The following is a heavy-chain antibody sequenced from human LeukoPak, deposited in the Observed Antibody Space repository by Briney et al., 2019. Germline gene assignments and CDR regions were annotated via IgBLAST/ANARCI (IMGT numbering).Heavy chain of an antibody. CDR1: GYTFDNYG. D-gene: IGHD6-13*01. J-gene: IGHJ5*02. V-gene: IGHV1-3*01. CDR3: ARGAGQQPFPFDP. Sequence: GASVKVSCKASGYTFDNYGFHWVRQAPGQRLEWMGWINAGNGDTKYLQKFQGRVTITGDASASTAYMELSSLRSEDTAVYYCARGAGQQPFPFDPWGQGTLVTVSS. CDR2: INAGNGDT.